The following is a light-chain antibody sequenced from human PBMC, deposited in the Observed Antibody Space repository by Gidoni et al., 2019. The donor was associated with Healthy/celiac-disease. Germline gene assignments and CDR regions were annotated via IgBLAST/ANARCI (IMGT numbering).Light chain of an antibody. J-gene: IGLJ2*01. CDR2: EGS. Sequence: QSALTQPAYVSGSPGQSFTISCPGTSSDVRSYNLVSWYQQHPGKAPKLMIYEGSKRPSGVSNRFSGSKSGNTASLTISGLQAEDEADYYCCSYAGSPYVVFGGGTKLTVL. CDR3: CSYAGSPYVV. CDR1: SSDVRSYNL. V-gene: IGLV2-23*01.